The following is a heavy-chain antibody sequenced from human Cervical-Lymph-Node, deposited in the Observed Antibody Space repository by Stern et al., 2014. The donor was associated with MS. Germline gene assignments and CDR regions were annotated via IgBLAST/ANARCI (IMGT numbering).Heavy chain of an antibody. J-gene: IGHJ6*02. V-gene: IGHV1-8*01. D-gene: IGHD5-18*01. CDR1: GYTFINYD. CDR2: MNPNNANT. Sequence: QVQLVQSGSQVRKPGASVKVSCQASGYTFINYDIFWVRQATGQGLEWMGWMNPNNANTGHAQKFQGRVTMTRNTSISTAYMELSGLRSDDTAVYYCVRGGFSYGYGLDALGQGTAVIVSS. CDR3: VRGGFSYGYGLDA.